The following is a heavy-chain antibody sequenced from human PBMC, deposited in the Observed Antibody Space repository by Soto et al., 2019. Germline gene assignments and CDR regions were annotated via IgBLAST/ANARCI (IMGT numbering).Heavy chain of an antibody. J-gene: IGHJ4*02. D-gene: IGHD5-12*01. Sequence: SETLSLTCNVSGASISSYNYWGWFRQPPGKGLEWIGSIHYNGNTKYSPSLKSRVTMSVDTSKNHFSLRLISVTAADTAIYFCAREGNLGRWLQPLDFWGQGTLVTVSS. CDR3: AREGNLGRWLQPLDF. CDR1: GASISSYNY. CDR2: IHYNGNT. V-gene: IGHV4-39*07.